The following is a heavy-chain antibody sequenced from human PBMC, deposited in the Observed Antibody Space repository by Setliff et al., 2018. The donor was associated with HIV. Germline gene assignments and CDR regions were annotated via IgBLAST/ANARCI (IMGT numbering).Heavy chain of an antibody. J-gene: IGHJ6*03. Sequence: ASVKVSCKASGYTFTSYYMHWVRQAPGQGLEWMGIIDPSGGSTYYAQKFQDRVTSTRDTSTTTVYMELSSLRSEDTAVYYCARRGSYSYGRRVYYYMDVWGKGTTVTVSS. V-gene: IGHV1-46*01. CDR1: GYTFTSYY. CDR3: ARRGSYSYGRRVYYYMDV. CDR2: IDPSGGST. D-gene: IGHD5-18*01.